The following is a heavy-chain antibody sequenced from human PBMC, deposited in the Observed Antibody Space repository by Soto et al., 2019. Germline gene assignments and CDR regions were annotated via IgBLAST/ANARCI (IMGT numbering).Heavy chain of an antibody. D-gene: IGHD3-3*01. J-gene: IGHJ4*02. CDR3: ARGYYYHFWSGKACDY. CDR1: GYTFTSYD. Sequence: QVQLVQSGAEVKKPGASVKVSCKASGYTFTSYDINWVRQATGHALEGMGWMNPNNGNTGYAQKFQGRVTMTRNTSISTAYMELSSLRSEDTAVYYCARGYYYHFWSGKACDYWGQGTLVTVSS. CDR2: MNPNNGNT. V-gene: IGHV1-8*01.